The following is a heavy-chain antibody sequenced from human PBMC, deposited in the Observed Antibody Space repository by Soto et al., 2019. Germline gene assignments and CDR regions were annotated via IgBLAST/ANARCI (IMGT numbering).Heavy chain of an antibody. CDR2: ISYDGSNK. CDR1: GFTFSSYG. V-gene: IGHV3-30*18. D-gene: IGHD6-6*01. CDR3: AKRGRPDSSSPARGAFDL. Sequence: QVQLVESGGGVVQPGRSLRLSCAASGFTFSSYGMNWVRQAPGKGLEWVAVISYDGSNKNYADSVKGRVTISRDNSTTTLYLQMHSLRAEDTAVYYCAKRGRPDSSSPARGAFDLWGQGAIVTFSS. J-gene: IGHJ3*01.